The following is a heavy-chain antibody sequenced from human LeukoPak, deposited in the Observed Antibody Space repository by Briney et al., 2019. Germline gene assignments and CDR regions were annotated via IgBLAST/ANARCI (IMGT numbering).Heavy chain of an antibody. CDR1: GGSISSGSYY. J-gene: IGHJ6*03. D-gene: IGHD3-10*01. CDR2: IYTSGST. CDR3: ARGSWRDYYYYYMDV. V-gene: IGHV4-61*02. Sequence: KSSETLSLTCTVSGGSISSGSYYWSWIRQPAGKGLEWIGRIYTSGSTNYNPSLKSRVTISVDTSKNQFSLKLSSVTAADKAVYYCARGSWRDYYYYYMDVWGKGTTVTVSS.